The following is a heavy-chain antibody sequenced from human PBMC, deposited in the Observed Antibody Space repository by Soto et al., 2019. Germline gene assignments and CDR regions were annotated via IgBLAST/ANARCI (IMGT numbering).Heavy chain of an antibody. J-gene: IGHJ6*03. CDR2: ISAYNGNT. CDR1: GYTFTSYG. D-gene: IGHD5-12*01. V-gene: IGHV1-18*01. CDR3: ARATNFYYYYYYMDV. Sequence: ASVKVSCKASGYTFTSYGISWVRQAPGQGLEWMGWISAYNGNTNYAQKLQGRVTMTTDTSTSTAYMELRSLRSDDTAVYYCARATNFYYYYYYMDVWGKGTTVTVSS.